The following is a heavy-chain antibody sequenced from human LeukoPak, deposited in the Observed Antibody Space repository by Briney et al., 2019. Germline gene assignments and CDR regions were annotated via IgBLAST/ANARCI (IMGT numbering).Heavy chain of an antibody. D-gene: IGHD5-24*01. Sequence: PSETLSLTCTVPGYSISSGYYWGWIRQPPGKGLEWIGSIYHSGSTYYNPSLKSRVTISVDTSKNQFSLKLSSVTAADTAVYYCARPAGWLPRYYFEYWGQGTLVIVSS. CDR3: ARPAGWLPRYYFEY. V-gene: IGHV4-38-2*02. CDR2: IYHSGST. CDR1: GYSISSGYY. J-gene: IGHJ4*02.